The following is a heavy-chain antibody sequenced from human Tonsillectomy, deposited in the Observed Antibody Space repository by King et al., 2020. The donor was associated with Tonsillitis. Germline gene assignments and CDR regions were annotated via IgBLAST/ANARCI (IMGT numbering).Heavy chain of an antibody. CDR1: GFTFSNYW. V-gene: IGHV3-74*01. Sequence: VQLVESGGGLVQPGGSLRLSCAASGFTFSNYWMHWVRQAPGKGLVWVSRIKFDGSDTTYADSVKGRFTISRDNAKNTLYLQMNSRRAEDTGIYYCTRDQGFGWGQGTLVTVSS. J-gene: IGHJ4*02. D-gene: IGHD3-16*01. CDR2: IKFDGSDT. CDR3: TRDQGFG.